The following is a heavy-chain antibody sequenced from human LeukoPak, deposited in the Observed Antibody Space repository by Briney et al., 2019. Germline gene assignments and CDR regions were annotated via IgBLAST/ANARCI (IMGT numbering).Heavy chain of an antibody. Sequence: QPGGSLRLSCAASGFTFSSYWMSWVRQAPGKGLEWVANIKQDGSEKYYVDSVKGRFTISRDNAKNSLYLQMNSLRAEDTAVYYCARELGYCSSTSCSTDYWGQGTLVTVSS. J-gene: IGHJ4*02. CDR3: ARELGYCSSTSCSTDY. CDR2: IKQDGSEK. CDR1: GFTFSSYW. D-gene: IGHD2-2*01. V-gene: IGHV3-7*01.